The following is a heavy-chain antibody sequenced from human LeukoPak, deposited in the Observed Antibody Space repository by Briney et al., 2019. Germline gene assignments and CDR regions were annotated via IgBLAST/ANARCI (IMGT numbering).Heavy chain of an antibody. CDR2: ISSSSSYI. V-gene: IGHV3-21*01. CDR1: GFTFSSYS. J-gene: IGHJ6*02. CDR3: ASTGAIIKGYYGMDV. Sequence: GGSLRLSCAASGFTFSSYSMNWGRQAPGKGREWVSSISSSSSYIYYADSVKGRFTISRDNAKNSLYLQMNSLRAEDTAVYYCASTGAIIKGYYGMDVWGQGTTVTVSS. D-gene: IGHD7-27*01.